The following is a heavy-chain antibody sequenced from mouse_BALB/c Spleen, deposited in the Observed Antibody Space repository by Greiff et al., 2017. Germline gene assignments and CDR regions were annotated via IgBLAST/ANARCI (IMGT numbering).Heavy chain of an antibody. CDR1: GFTFSDYY. CDR2: ISDGGSYT. J-gene: IGHJ4*01. V-gene: IGHV5-4*02. CDR3: ARALYGNYVNYAMDY. Sequence: EVMLVESGGGLVKPGGSLKLSCAASGFTFSDYYMYWVRQTPEKRLEWVATISDGGSYTYYPDSVKGRFTISRDNAKNNLYLQMSSLKSEDTAMYYCARALYGNYVNYAMDYWGQGTSVTVSS. D-gene: IGHD2-10*02.